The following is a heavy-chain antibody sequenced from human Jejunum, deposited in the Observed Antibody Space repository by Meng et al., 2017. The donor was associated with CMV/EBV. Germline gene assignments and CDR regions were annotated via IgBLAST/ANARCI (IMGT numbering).Heavy chain of an antibody. Sequence: SITSSSYFWGWIRQPPGKGLEWIGSIYYTGTTYYNPSLKSRVTIDKSKNQFSLKLTSVTAADTAVYYCARDSPTQSSHILSDAFDLWGRGTMVTVSS. CDR2: IYYTGTT. V-gene: IGHV4-39*07. D-gene: IGHD2-8*01. CDR1: SITSSSYF. CDR3: ARDSPTQSSHILSDAFDL. J-gene: IGHJ3*01.